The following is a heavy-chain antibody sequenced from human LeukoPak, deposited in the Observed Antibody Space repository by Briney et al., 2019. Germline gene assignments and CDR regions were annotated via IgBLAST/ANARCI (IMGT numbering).Heavy chain of an antibody. CDR1: GFTFSGFA. Sequence: GGSLRLSCAASGFTFSGFAMTWVRQAPGKGLEWVSSIGSDYKTHYSESVKGRFAISRDNSKRTLFLQMNSLRAEDTALYYCAKQSVRAAVAAPFDYWGQGTLVTVSA. J-gene: IGHJ4*02. CDR3: AKQSVRAAVAAPFDY. CDR2: IGSDYKT. D-gene: IGHD6-13*01. V-gene: IGHV3-23*01.